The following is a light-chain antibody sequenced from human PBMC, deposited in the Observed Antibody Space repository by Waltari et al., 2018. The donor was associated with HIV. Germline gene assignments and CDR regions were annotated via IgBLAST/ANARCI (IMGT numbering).Light chain of an antibody. V-gene: IGKV3-11*01. CDR1: QSVNANY. Sequence: EIVMTQSPGTLSLSPGETATLNCRASQSVNANYLAWYQQKPGQPPRLLIYEASNRATDIPARFSGSGSGTDFTLTIRSLEPEDFATYYCQRSSTWPPRITFGPGTTVDI. CDR2: EAS. J-gene: IGKJ3*01. CDR3: QRSSTWPPRIT.